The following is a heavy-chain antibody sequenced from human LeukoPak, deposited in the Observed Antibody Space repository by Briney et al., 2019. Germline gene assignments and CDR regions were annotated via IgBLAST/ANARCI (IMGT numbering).Heavy chain of an antibody. CDR1: GFTVSSNY. V-gene: IGHV3-48*04. J-gene: IGHJ4*02. D-gene: IGHD2-15*01. Sequence: PGGSLRLSCAGSGFTVSSNYMSWVRQAPGKGLEWVSYISSSSSTIYYADSVKGRFTISRDNAKNSLYLQMNSLRAEDTAVYYCARDLGRYCSGGSCSGLYYWGQGTLVTVSS. CDR3: ARDLGRYCSGGSCSGLYY. CDR2: ISSSSSTI.